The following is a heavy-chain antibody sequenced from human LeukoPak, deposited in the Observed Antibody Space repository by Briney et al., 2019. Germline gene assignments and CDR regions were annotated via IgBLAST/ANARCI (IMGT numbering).Heavy chain of an antibody. CDR3: ARDYDYVWGSYPYYFDY. V-gene: IGHV1-2*02. D-gene: IGHD3-16*02. CDR2: INPNSGGT. CDR1: GYTFTGYY. Sequence: ASVKVSCKASGYTFTGYYVHWVRQAPGQGLEWMGWINPNSGGTNYAQKFQGRVTMTRDTSISTAYMELSRLRSDDTAVYYCARDYDYVWGSYPYYFDYWGQGTLVTVSS. J-gene: IGHJ4*02.